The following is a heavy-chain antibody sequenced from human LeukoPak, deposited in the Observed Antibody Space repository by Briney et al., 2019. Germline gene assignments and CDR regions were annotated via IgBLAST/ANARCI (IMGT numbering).Heavy chain of an antibody. V-gene: IGHV3-11*01. Sequence: GGSLRLSCAASGFTFSDYYMTWIRQTPGKGLEWVSYISSSGNTINYADSVEGRFTISRDNAKNSLYLQMNSLRAEDTAVYFCARAGDYDFYHYMDVWGKGTTVTVSS. D-gene: IGHD4-17*01. CDR3: ARAGDYDFYHYMDV. CDR2: ISSSGNTI. J-gene: IGHJ6*03. CDR1: GFTFSDYY.